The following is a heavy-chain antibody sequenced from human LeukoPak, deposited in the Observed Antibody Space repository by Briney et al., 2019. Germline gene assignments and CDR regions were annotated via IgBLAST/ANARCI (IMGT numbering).Heavy chain of an antibody. CDR3: ASGEMATILPDY. V-gene: IGHV4-39*07. Sequence: SETLSLTCTVSGGSISSSTYYWGWIRQPPGKGLEWIGSIYYSGSTYYNPSLKSRVTISVDTSKNQFSLKLSSVTAADTAVYYCASGEMATILPDYWGQGTLVTVSS. CDR1: GGSISSSTYY. J-gene: IGHJ4*02. CDR2: IYYSGST. D-gene: IGHD5-24*01.